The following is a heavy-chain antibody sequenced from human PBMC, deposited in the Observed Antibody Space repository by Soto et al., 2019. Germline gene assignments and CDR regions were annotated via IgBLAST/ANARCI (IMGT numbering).Heavy chain of an antibody. CDR1: GDSMTTVGYY. CDR2: ISYSGST. Sequence: QVQLQESGPGLVKPSQTLSLTCTVSGDSMTTVGYYWTWIHQHPGQGLEWIGFISYSGSTYYSSSLKGRVTLSADTSKNQFSLKLNYVTAADTAVYYSTRGDYWGQGTLVTVSS. V-gene: IGHV4-31*03. J-gene: IGHJ4*02. CDR3: TRGDY.